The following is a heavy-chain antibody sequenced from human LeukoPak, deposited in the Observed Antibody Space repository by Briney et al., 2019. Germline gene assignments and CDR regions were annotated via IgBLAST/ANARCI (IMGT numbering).Heavy chain of an antibody. CDR2: XXYSGST. Sequence: LXXSXYXXYSGSTNYNPSLKSRVTISVDTSKNQFSLKLSSVTAADTAVYYCARHFDPTGTRYYYSMDVWGQGTTVTVSS. D-gene: IGHD1-1*01. CDR3: ARHFDPTGTRYYYSMDV. V-gene: IGHV4-59*08. J-gene: IGHJ6*02.